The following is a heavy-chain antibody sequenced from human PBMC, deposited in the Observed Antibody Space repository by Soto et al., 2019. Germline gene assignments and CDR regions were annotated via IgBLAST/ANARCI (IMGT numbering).Heavy chain of an antibody. Sequence: LKISCKGSGYSFTTYWIVWVRQMPGKGLECMGVIFPDDSDTRYSPSFQGQVTISVDKSISTAYLQWSSLKASDTAMYYCARLARGRQLPHPSAEYFQHWGQGTLVTVSS. CDR3: ARLARGRQLPHPSAEYFQH. CDR1: GYSFTTYW. D-gene: IGHD3-10*01. CDR2: IFPDDSDT. J-gene: IGHJ1*01. V-gene: IGHV5-51*01.